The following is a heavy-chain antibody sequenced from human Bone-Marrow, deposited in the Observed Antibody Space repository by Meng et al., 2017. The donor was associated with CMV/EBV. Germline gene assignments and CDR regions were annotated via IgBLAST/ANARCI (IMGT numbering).Heavy chain of an antibody. CDR3: ARPFGQSVGYYGMDV. D-gene: IGHD3-16*01. CDR2: ISSSGNTK. J-gene: IGHJ6*02. CDR1: GFTFSSYE. Sequence: GESLKISCAASGFTFSSYELNWVRQAPGKGLEWVSYISSSGNTKYYADSVKGRFTISRDNAKNSLYLQMNSLRAEDTAVYYCARPFGQSVGYYGMDVWGQGTTVTGSS. V-gene: IGHV3-48*03.